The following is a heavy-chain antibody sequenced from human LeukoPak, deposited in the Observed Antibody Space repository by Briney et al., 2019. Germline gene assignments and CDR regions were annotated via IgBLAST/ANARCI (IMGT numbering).Heavy chain of an antibody. CDR3: AKGLAVATSYFDC. CDR1: GFIFSSYP. J-gene: IGHJ4*02. V-gene: IGHV3-23*01. D-gene: IGHD6-19*01. CDR2: ISAGGGST. Sequence: PGGSLRLSCAASGFIFSSYPISWVRQAPGKGLEWFSTISAGGGSTYYADSVKGRFTFSTDNSKNTLYLQMDSLKAEDTAVYYCAKGLAVATSYFDCWGQGTLVTVSS.